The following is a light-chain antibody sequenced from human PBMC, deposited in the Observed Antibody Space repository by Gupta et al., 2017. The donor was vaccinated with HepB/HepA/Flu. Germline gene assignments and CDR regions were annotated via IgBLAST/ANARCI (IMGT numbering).Light chain of an antibody. CDR3: QSYDISRSGYV. V-gene: IGLV1-40*01. J-gene: IGLJ1*01. CDR2: GNG. Sequence: QSVLTQPPSLSGAPGQMVTISCTGGSSNFGAGYDVHWYQQFPRRAPRILIYGNGNRPPGAPDRFSGSKYGSSAALAITGLQAEDEAAYYCQSYDISRSGYVFGNGTKVTVL. CDR1: SSNFGAGYD.